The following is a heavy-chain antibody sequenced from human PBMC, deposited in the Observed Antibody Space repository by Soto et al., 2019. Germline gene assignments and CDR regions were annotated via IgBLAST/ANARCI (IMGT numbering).Heavy chain of an antibody. V-gene: IGHV3-30*18. Sequence: GGSLRLSCAASGFTFSDYGMHWVRQTPDKGLEWLAVISYDGSTEYYRDSVKGRFTISRDNFENTLFLQMSGLRVEDTALYYCAKSEDDSSAYVGYFDYWGQGTLVTVSS. CDR3: AKSEDDSSAYVGYFDY. J-gene: IGHJ4*02. CDR1: GFTFSDYG. D-gene: IGHD3-22*01. CDR2: ISYDGSTE.